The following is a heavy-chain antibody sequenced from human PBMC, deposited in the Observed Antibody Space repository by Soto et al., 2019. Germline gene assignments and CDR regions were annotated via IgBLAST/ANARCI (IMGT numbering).Heavy chain of an antibody. CDR2: IIPIFGTA. J-gene: IGHJ6*02. CDR3: AIRLGGSGYQYYYYYGMDV. V-gene: IGHV1-69*01. Sequence: QVQLVQSGAEVKKPGSSVKVSCKASGGTFSSYAISWVRQAPGQGLEWMGGIIPIFGTANYAQKFQGRVTITADESTSTASMELSSLRSEDTAVYYCAIRLGGSGYQYYYYYGMDVWGQGTTVTVSS. D-gene: IGHD5-12*01. CDR1: GGTFSSYA.